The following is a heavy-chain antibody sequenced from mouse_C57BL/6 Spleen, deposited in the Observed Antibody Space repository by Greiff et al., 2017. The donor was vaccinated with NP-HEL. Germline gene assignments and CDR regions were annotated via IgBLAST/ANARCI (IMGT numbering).Heavy chain of an antibody. Sequence: VQLQQSGAELVRPGASVQLSCTASGFNIKDYYMHWVKQRPEQGLEWIGRIDPEDGDTEYAPKFQGKATMTADTSSNTAYLQLSSLTSEDTAVYYCTTDYGSPYWYFDVWGTGTTVTVSS. J-gene: IGHJ1*03. D-gene: IGHD1-1*01. CDR2: IDPEDGDT. CDR3: TTDYGSPYWYFDV. V-gene: IGHV14-1*01. CDR1: GFNIKDYY.